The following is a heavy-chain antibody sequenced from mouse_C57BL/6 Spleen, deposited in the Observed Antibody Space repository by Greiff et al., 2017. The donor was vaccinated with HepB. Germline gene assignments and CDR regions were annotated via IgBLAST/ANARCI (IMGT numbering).Heavy chain of an antibody. V-gene: IGHV1-80*01. D-gene: IGHD1-1*01. Sequence: QVQLKQSGAELVKPGASVKISCKASGYAFSSYWMNWVKQRPGKGLEWIGQIYPGDGDTNYNGKFKGKATLTADKSSSTAYMQLSSLTSEDSAVYFCARSEGIYYGSSFDYWGQGTTLTVSS. CDR3: ARSEGIYYGSSFDY. CDR2: IYPGDGDT. J-gene: IGHJ2*01. CDR1: GYAFSSYW.